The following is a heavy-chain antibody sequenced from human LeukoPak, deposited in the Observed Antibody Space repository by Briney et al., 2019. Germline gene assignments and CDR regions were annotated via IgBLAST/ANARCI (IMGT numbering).Heavy chain of an antibody. D-gene: IGHD3-3*01. CDR1: GGSISSSSYY. CDR3: ARVSRLFGVVSWFDP. J-gene: IGHJ5*02. V-gene: IGHV4-39*01. CDR2: IYYSGST. Sequence: SETLSLTCTVSGGSISSSSYYWGWIRQPPGKGLEWIGCIYYSGSTYYNPSLKSRVTISVDTSKKQFSLKLSSVTAADTAVYYCARVSRLFGVVSWFDPWGQGTLVTVSS.